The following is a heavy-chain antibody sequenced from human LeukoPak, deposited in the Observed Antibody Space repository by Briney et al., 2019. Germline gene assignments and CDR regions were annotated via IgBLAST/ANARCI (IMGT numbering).Heavy chain of an antibody. CDR3: AKITATVTTYYYYYMDV. Sequence: PGGSLILSCAASGFTFSSYGMHWVRQAPGKGLEWVAFIRYDGSNKYYADSVKGRFTISRDNSKNTLYLQMNSLRAEDTAVYYCAKITATVTTYYYYYMDVWGKGTTVTVSS. D-gene: IGHD4-11*01. CDR2: IRYDGSNK. V-gene: IGHV3-30*02. J-gene: IGHJ6*03. CDR1: GFTFSSYG.